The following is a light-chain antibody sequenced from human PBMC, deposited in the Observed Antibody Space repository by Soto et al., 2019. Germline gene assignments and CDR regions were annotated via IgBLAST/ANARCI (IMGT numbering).Light chain of an antibody. V-gene: IGKV3-11*01. CDR1: QSISTY. CDR2: GAS. Sequence: PGQRATLACRASQSISTYLAWYQVKPGQAPRLLIYGASTRDTAIPDRFSGSGSGTDCTLPLTRLEPEDFETYYCQQPKSSPRTFGGGTKVDIK. J-gene: IGKJ4*01. CDR3: QQPKSSPRT.